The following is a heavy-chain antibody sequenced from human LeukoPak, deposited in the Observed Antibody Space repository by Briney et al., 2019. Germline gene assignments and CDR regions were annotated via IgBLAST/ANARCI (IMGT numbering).Heavy chain of an antibody. Sequence: PGGSLRLSCAASGFTFSSYAMSWVRQAPGKGLEWVSAISGSGGSTYYADSVKGRFTISRDNSKNTLYLQMNSLRAEDTAVYYCAKGGLAAAGSPLYYYYYYMDVWGKGTTVTVSS. CDR3: AKGGLAAAGSPLYYYYYYMDV. CDR2: ISGSGGST. D-gene: IGHD6-13*01. CDR1: GFTFSSYA. J-gene: IGHJ6*03. V-gene: IGHV3-23*01.